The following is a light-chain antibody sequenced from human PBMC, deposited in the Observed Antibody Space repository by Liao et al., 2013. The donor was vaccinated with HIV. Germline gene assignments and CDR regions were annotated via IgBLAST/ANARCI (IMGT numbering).Light chain of an antibody. J-gene: IGLJ3*02. CDR3: HVWNSNGDYPV. CDR2: YDT. CDR1: NIGSKS. Sequence: SYVLTQTPSVSVAPGKTARLTCEGTNIGSKSVHWYQQKPGQAPVLVIYYDTERPSWIPERFSASTSGNTATLTISRVEAGDEADYYCHVWNSNGDYPVFGGGTKLTVL. V-gene: IGLV3-21*04.